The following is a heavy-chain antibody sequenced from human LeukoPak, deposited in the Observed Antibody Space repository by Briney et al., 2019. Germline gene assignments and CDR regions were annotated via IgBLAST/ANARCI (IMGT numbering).Heavy chain of an antibody. CDR2: MNSNTGNT. CDR3: ARGRRGSSGPWSWYLDL. J-gene: IGHJ2*01. V-gene: IGHV1-8*01. Sequence: VASVKVSCKAPGFTLTNFDINWVRQATGQGLEWMGWMNSNTGNTGYAQEFQGRVTMTRDTSVGTAYMELTNLRSEDTAVYYCARGRRGSSGPWSWYLDLWGRGTLVTASS. D-gene: IGHD3-22*01. CDR1: GFTLTNFD.